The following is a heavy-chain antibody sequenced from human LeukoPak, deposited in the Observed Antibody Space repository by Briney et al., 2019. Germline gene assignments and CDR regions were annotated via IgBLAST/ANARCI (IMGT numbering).Heavy chain of an antibody. CDR1: GYTLTELS. Sequence: ASVKVSCKVSGYTLTELSMHWVRQAPGKGLEWMGGFDPEDGETIYAQKFQGRVTMTEDTSTDTAYMELRSLKSDDTAVYYCARDRIAVAEFDYWGQGTLVTVSS. CDR2: FDPEDGET. V-gene: IGHV1-24*01. J-gene: IGHJ4*02. CDR3: ARDRIAVAEFDY. D-gene: IGHD6-19*01.